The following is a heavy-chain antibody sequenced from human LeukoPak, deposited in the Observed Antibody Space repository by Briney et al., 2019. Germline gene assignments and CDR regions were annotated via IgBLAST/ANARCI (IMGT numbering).Heavy chain of an antibody. D-gene: IGHD5-18*01. CDR2: IFYSGNT. CDR1: GASISSSSYY. J-gene: IGHJ4*02. V-gene: IGHV4-39*07. Sequence: SETLSLTCTVSGASISSSSYYWVWIRQPPGKGLDWIGSIFYSGNTYYNPSLKSRVTISVDTSKNQFSLKLSSVTAADTAVYYCARGYSYGSFDYWGQGTLVTVSS. CDR3: ARGYSYGSFDY.